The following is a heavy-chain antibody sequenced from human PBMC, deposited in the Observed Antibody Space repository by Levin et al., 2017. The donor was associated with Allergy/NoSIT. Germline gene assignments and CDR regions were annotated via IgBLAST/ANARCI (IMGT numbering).Heavy chain of an antibody. V-gene: IGHV3-64*01. CDR3: AREGTLDYYDSSGYYLTNAFDI. CDR2: ISSNGGST. J-gene: IGHJ3*02. D-gene: IGHD3-22*01. Sequence: LSLTCAASGFTFSSYAMHWVRQAPGKGLEYVSAISSNGGSTYYANSVKGRFTISRDNSKNTLYLQMGSLRAEDMAVYYCAREGTLDYYDSSGYYLTNAFDIWGQGTMVTVSS. CDR1: GFTFSSYA.